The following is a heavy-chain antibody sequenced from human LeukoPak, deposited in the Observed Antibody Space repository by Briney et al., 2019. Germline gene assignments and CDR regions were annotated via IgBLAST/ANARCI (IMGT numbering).Heavy chain of an antibody. V-gene: IGHV4-59*01. J-gene: IGHJ4*02. CDR2: IYDSGSS. CDR1: GVSISSYY. D-gene: IGHD3-3*01. CDR3: ASTGAYYDFWSGYYTNPYYFDY. Sequence: PSETLSLTCTVSGVSISSYYWSWIRQPPGKGLEWIGYIYDSGSSNYNPSLKSRVTISVDTSKNQFSLKLSSVTAADTAVYYCASTGAYYDFWSGYYTNPYYFDYWGQGTLVTVSS.